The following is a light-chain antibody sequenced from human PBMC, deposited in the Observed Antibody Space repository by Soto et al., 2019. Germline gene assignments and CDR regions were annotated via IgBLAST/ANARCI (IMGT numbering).Light chain of an antibody. J-gene: IGKJ1*01. CDR3: QHYSSSSWT. CDR2: GAS. Sequence: EIVLTQSPGTLSLPPGERATLSCRASQSVSSSYLTWYQQKPGQAPRLLIYGASSRATGIPDRFSGSGSGTDFTLTISRLEPEDFAVYYCQHYSSSSWTFGQGTKVEIK. CDR1: QSVSSSY. V-gene: IGKV3-20*01.